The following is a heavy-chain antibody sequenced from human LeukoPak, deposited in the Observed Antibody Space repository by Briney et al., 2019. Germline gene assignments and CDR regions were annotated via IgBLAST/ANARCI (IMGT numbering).Heavy chain of an antibody. V-gene: IGHV1-46*01. CDR3: AREANYYDSSGYYRYFDY. CDR2: INPSGGST. J-gene: IGHJ4*02. D-gene: IGHD3-22*01. Sequence: ASVKVSCKASGYTFTSYYMHWVRQAPGQGLEWMGIINPSGGSTSYAQKFQGRVTMTRDTSTSTVYMELSSLSSEDTAVYYCAREANYYDSSGYYRYFDYWGQGTLVTVSS. CDR1: GYTFTSYY.